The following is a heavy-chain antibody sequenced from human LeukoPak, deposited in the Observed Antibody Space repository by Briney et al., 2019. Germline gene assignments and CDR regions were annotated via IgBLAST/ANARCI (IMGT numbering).Heavy chain of an antibody. D-gene: IGHD4-23*01. V-gene: IGHV4-38-2*02. J-gene: IGHJ3*02. Sequence: PSETLSLTCAVSGYSISSGYYWGWIRQPPGKGLEWIGSIYHSGSTYYNPSLKSRVTISVDTSKNQFSLTLSSVTAADTAVYYCARDYGGNSGAFDIWGQGTMVTVFS. CDR2: IYHSGST. CDR3: ARDYGGNSGAFDI. CDR1: GYSISSGYY.